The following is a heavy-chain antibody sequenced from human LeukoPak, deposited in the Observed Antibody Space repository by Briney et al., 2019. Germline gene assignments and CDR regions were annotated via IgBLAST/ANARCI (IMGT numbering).Heavy chain of an antibody. V-gene: IGHV4-38-2*02. CDR3: ARDGYYYYMDV. CDR1: GGSFSGYH. CDR2: IYHSGST. J-gene: IGHJ6*03. Sequence: SETLSLTCAFYGGSFSGYHWSWIRQPPGKGLEWIGSIYHSGSTYYNPSLKSRVTISVDTSKNQFSLKLSSVTAADTAVYYCARDGYYYYMDVWGKGTTVTVSS.